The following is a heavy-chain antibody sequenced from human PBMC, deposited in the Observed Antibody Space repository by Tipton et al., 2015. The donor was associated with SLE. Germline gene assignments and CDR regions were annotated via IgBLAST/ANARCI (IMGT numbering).Heavy chain of an antibody. D-gene: IGHD3-3*01. CDR1: GGSFSAYY. CDR2: INHSGST. J-gene: IGHJ4*02. CDR3: ARPGSPFWSGYPFDY. V-gene: IGHV4-34*01. Sequence: TLSLTCAVYGGSFSAYYWSWIRQPPGKGLEWIGEINHSGSTNYNPSLKSRVTISVDTSKNQFSLKLSSATAADTALYYCARPGSPFWSGYPFDYWGQGTLVTVSS.